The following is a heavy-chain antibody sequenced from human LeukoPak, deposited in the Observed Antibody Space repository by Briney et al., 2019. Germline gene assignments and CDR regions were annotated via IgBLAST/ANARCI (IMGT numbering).Heavy chain of an antibody. D-gene: IGHD5-12*01. CDR2: IWYDGSDK. CDR3: ANDWLVFDY. CDR1: GFTFGIYG. Sequence: PGGSLRLSCAASGFTFGIYGMHWVRQAPGKGLEWVALIWYDGSDKYYADSVKGRFTISRDNSKNTLYLQMNSLRAEDTAVYYCANDWLVFDYWGQGTLVTVSS. J-gene: IGHJ4*02. V-gene: IGHV3-33*06.